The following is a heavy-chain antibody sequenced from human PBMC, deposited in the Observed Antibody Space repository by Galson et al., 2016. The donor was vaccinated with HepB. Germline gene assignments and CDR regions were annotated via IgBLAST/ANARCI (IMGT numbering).Heavy chain of an antibody. J-gene: IGHJ3*01. CDR1: GFTFSDYY. CDR3: ASPSGRYSVHTFDL. Sequence: SLRLSCAASGFTFSDYYMSWIRQAPGKGLEWVSYISPSSSDIEHADSVIGRFSISRDNAKNSLYLQMNTLGVEDTAVYYCASPSGRYSVHTFDLWGQGTMVTVSS. V-gene: IGHV3-11*06. CDR2: ISPSSSDI. D-gene: IGHD1-26*01.